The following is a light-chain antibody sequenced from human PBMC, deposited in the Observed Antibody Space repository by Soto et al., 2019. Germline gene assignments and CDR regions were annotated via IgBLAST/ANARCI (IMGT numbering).Light chain of an antibody. Sequence: QSALTQPPSASGSPGQSVTISCTGTSSDVGGYNYVSWYQQHPGKAPKLMIYEVSKRPSGVPDRFSGSKSGNTASLTVSGLLAEDEADYYCSSYAGSYVVFGGGTKLTVL. CDR2: EVS. CDR1: SSDVGGYNY. CDR3: SSYAGSYVV. V-gene: IGLV2-8*01. J-gene: IGLJ2*01.